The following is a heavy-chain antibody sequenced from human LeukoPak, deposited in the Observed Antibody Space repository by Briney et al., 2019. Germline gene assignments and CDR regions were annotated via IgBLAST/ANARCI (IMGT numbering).Heavy chain of an antibody. Sequence: MXWVRQAPGQGLEWMGWINPHSADTGYAQKFLGRVTMTRDMSISTIYMELTRLRSDDTALYYCARWDGYSSSPDYWGQGTLVTVSS. CDR3: ARWDGYSSSPDY. D-gene: IGHD6-13*01. J-gene: IGHJ4*02. V-gene: IGHV1-2*02. CDR2: INPHSADT.